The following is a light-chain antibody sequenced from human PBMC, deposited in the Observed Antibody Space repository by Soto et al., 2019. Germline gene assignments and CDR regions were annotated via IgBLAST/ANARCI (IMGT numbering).Light chain of an antibody. Sequence: QSALTQPASLSGSPGQSITISCTGTSSDIGAYDYVSWFQQHPGKAPKLMISEVNNRPSGVSNRFSGAKSGNTAYLTISGLQVEDEAEYFCFAYAGSSTYVFGTGTKGTVL. J-gene: IGLJ1*01. CDR2: EVN. V-gene: IGLV2-14*01. CDR3: FAYAGSSTYV. CDR1: SSDIGAYDY.